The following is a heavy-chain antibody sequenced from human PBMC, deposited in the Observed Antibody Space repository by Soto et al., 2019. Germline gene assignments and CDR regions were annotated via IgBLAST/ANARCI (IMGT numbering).Heavy chain of an antibody. Sequence: GASVKVSCKASGGTFSSYAISWVRQAPGQGLEWMGGIIPIFGTANYAQKFQGRVTITADESTSTAYMELSSLRSEDTAVYYCARGPYSSSWYAYLDYWGQGTLVTSPQ. CDR1: GGTFSSYA. J-gene: IGHJ4*02. CDR2: IIPIFGTA. CDR3: ARGPYSSSWYAYLDY. D-gene: IGHD6-13*01. V-gene: IGHV1-69*13.